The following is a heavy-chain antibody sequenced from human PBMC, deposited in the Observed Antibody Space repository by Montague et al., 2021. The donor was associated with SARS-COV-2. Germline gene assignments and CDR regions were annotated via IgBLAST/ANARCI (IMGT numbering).Heavy chain of an antibody. CDR1: GGSISSSSYY. CDR3: ARKVEDVVVIVVVPLYYYYMDV. V-gene: IGHV4-39*01. Sequence: SETLSLTCTVSGGSISSSSYYWGWIRQPPGKGLEWIGSTYYSGSTYYNPSLKSRVTISVDTSKNQFSLKLSSVTAADTAVYYCARKVEDVVVIVVVPLYYYYMDVWGKGTTVTVSS. CDR2: TYYSGST. D-gene: IGHD2-21*01. J-gene: IGHJ6*03.